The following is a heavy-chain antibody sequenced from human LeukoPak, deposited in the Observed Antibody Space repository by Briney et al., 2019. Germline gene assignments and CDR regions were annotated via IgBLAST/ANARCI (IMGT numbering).Heavy chain of an antibody. CDR1: GFTFSSYG. V-gene: IGHV3-30*02. D-gene: IGHD1-26*01. Sequence: GGSLRLSCAASGFTFSSYGMHWVRQAPGKGLEWVAFIRYDGSNKYYADSVKGRFTISRDNAKNSLYLQMNSLRAEDTAVYYCARSTYSGSYSFDYWGQGTLVTVSS. J-gene: IGHJ4*02. CDR3: ARSTYSGSYSFDY. CDR2: IRYDGSNK.